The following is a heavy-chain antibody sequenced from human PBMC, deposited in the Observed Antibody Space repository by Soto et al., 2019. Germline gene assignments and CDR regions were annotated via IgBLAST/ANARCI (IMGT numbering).Heavy chain of an antibody. D-gene: IGHD6-13*01. CDR2: INPNSGGT. CDR3: ARDKGGAAAGLYYYYGMDV. J-gene: IGHJ6*02. V-gene: IGHV1-2*02. CDR1: GYTFTGYY. Sequence: ASVKVSCKASGYTFTGYYMHWVRQAPGQGLEWMGWINPNSGGTNYAQKFQGRVTMTRDTSISTAYMELSRLRSDDTAVYYCARDKGGAAAGLYYYYGMDVWGQGTTVTV.